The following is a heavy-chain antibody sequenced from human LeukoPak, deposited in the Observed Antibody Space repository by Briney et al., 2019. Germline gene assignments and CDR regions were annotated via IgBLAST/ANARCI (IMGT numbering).Heavy chain of an antibody. CDR3: AREDGALWDY. Sequence: SETLSLTCTVSGYSISSGFYWAWIRQPPGKGLQWIGSVHHSGNTYYNPSLKSRVTISEETSKNQLSLKLSSVTAADTAVYYCAREDGALWDYWGQGTLVTVSS. CDR1: GYSISSGFY. D-gene: IGHD3-10*01. V-gene: IGHV4-38-2*02. J-gene: IGHJ4*02. CDR2: VHHSGNT.